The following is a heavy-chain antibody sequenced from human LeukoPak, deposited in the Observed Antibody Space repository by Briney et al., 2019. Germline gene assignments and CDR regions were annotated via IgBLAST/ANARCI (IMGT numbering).Heavy chain of an antibody. CDR3: AKDRSTDWALDY. Sequence: AGGSLRLSCAPSGFTFTSSGMHWVRQAPGKGLEWVAVISSDGSDKYYVDSVRGRFTISRDNSKNTLYLQMNSLRVEDTAAYYCAKDRSTDWALDYWGQGTLVTVSS. D-gene: IGHD3-9*01. CDR1: GFTFTSSG. CDR2: ISSDGSDK. J-gene: IGHJ4*02. V-gene: IGHV3-30*18.